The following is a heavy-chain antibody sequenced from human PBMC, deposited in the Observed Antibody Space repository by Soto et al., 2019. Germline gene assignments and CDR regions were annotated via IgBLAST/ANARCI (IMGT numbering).Heavy chain of an antibody. V-gene: IGHV3-30*18. CDR2: ISYDGSNK. CDR3: AKDIDIVVVPAAIGYAWFSYNGMDV. CDR1: GFTFSSYG. D-gene: IGHD2-2*01. J-gene: IGHJ6*02. Sequence: GGSLRLSCAASGFTFSSYGMHWVRQAPGKGLEWVAVISYDGSNKYYADSVKGRFTISRDNSKNTLYLQMNSLRAEDTAVYYCAKDIDIVVVPAAIGYAWFSYNGMDVWGQGTTVTVSS.